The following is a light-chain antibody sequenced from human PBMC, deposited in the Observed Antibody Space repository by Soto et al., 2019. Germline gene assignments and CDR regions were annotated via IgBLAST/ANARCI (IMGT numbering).Light chain of an antibody. CDR1: SSNIGSNT. CDR3: AAWDDSLNGYV. CDR2: SNN. V-gene: IGLV1-44*01. Sequence: QSVRTQPPSASWTPGQRVTISCSGSSSNIGSNTVNWYQQLPGTAPKLLIYSNNQRPSGVPDRFSGSKSGTSASLAISGLQSEDEAYYYCAAWDDSLNGYVFGTGTKLTVL. J-gene: IGLJ1*01.